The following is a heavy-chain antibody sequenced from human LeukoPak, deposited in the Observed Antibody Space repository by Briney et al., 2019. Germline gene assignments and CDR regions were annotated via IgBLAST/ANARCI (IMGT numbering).Heavy chain of an antibody. CDR1: GFTFSSYW. CDR2: VNSDGSST. J-gene: IGHJ5*02. CDR3: ARASGDSSGYYARWFDP. D-gene: IGHD3-22*01. V-gene: IGHV3-74*01. Sequence: GGSLRLSCAASGFTFSSYWMHWVRQAPGKGLVWVSRVNSDGSSTSYADSVKGRFTISRDNAKNTLYLQMNSLRAEDTAVYYCARASGDSSGYYARWFDPWGQGTLVTVSP.